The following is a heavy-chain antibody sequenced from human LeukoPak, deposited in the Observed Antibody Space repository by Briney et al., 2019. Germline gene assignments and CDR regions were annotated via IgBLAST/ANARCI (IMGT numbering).Heavy chain of an antibody. Sequence: PSETLSLTCTVSGGSISSSSYYWGWIRRPPGKGLVWIGSIYYSGSTYYNPSLKSRVTISVDTSKNQFSLKLSSVTAADTAVYYCARHFLARGCYYYYYMDVWGKGTTVTVSS. V-gene: IGHV4-39*01. CDR1: GGSISSSSYY. D-gene: IGHD3-10*01. CDR2: IYYSGST. J-gene: IGHJ6*03. CDR3: ARHFLARGCYYYYYMDV.